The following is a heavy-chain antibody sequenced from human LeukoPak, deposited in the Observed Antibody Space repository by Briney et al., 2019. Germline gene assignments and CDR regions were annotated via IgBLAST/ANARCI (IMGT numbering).Heavy chain of an antibody. CDR2: IIPIFGTA. V-gene: IGHV1-69*05. CDR1: GGSVSSYA. Sequence: ASVKVSCKASGGSVSSYAISRGRQAPGQGLEWMGGIIPIFGTANYAQKFQGRVTITTDESTSTAYMELSSLRSEDTAVYYCARGRWLQFDYWGQGTLVTVSS. CDR3: ARGRWLQFDY. J-gene: IGHJ4*02. D-gene: IGHD5-24*01.